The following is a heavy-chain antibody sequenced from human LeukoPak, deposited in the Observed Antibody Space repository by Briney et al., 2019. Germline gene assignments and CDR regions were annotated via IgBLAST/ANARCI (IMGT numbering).Heavy chain of an antibody. Sequence: KSSETLSPTCTVSGYFINSNYYWGWIRQPPGKGLEWIATISHSGSTYSNPSLKSRVTISVETSKNQFSLKLSSVTAADTAVYYCARINTIMATFDYWGQGTLVTVSS. CDR1: GYFINSNYY. CDR3: ARINTIMATFDY. J-gene: IGHJ4*02. D-gene: IGHD5-24*01. V-gene: IGHV4-38-2*02. CDR2: ISHSGST.